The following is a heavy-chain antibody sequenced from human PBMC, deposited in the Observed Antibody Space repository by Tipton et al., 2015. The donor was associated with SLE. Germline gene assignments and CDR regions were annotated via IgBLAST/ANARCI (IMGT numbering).Heavy chain of an antibody. Sequence: RSLRLSCTASGFTFGDYAMNWVRQAPGKGLEWVGFIRSKVYGGTTQYAASVKDRFTISRDDSKTIAYLQMNSLKTEDTAVYYCASPSVDTAIYYWGQGALVTVSS. CDR3: ASPSVDTAIYY. D-gene: IGHD5-18*01. V-gene: IGHV3-49*04. CDR1: GFTFGDYA. J-gene: IGHJ4*02. CDR2: IRSKVYGGTT.